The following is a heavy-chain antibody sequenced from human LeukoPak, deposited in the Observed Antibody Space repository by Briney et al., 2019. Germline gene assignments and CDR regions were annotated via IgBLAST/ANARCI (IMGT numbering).Heavy chain of an antibody. CDR3: AKSEASGFDY. V-gene: IGHV3-23*01. Sequence: GGSLRLSCAAAGFTFSSYAMSWVRQAPGKGLEWVSAISGIGGSTYYADSVKGRFTISRDNSKNTLYLQMNSLRAEDTAVYYCAKSEASGFDYWGQGTLVTVSS. D-gene: IGHD1-26*01. J-gene: IGHJ4*02. CDR2: ISGIGGST. CDR1: GFTFSSYA.